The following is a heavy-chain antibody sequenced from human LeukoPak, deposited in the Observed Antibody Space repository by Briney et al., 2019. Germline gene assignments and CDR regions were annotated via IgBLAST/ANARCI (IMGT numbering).Heavy chain of an antibody. Sequence: PSETLSLTCSVSGGSISSSSYYWGWIRQPPGKGLEWIGSIYYTGSTNYNPSLKSRVTISLDTPKKQFSLKLSSVTAADTAVYYCASVRGYSSGWYALGFDPWGQGTLVTVSS. CDR1: GGSISSSSYY. CDR2: IYYTGST. J-gene: IGHJ5*02. V-gene: IGHV4-39*07. CDR3: ASVRGYSSGWYALGFDP. D-gene: IGHD6-19*01.